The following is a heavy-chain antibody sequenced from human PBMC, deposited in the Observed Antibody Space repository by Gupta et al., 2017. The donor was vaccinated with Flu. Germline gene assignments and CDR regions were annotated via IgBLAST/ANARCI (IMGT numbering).Heavy chain of an antibody. D-gene: IGHD3-3*02. J-gene: IGHJ6*03. V-gene: IGHV3-48*03. Sequence: NWVRQAPGKGLEWISYITSGGTTIYYADSVKGRFTISRDNTENSLYLQMYSLRAEDTAVYFCAGAVAPTIFQYYYMDVWGKGTTVTVSS. CDR3: AGAVAPTIFQYYYMDV. CDR2: ITSGGTTI.